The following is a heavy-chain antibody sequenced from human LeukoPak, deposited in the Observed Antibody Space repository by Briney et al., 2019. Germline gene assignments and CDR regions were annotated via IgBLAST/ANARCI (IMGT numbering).Heavy chain of an antibody. CDR2: IYHSGST. Sequence: SETLSLTCTVSGGSISGYYWGWIRQPPGKGLEWIGSIYHSGSTYYNPSLKSRVTISVDTSKNQFSLKLSSVTAADTAVYYCAREAFDPWGQGTLVTVSS. CDR3: AREAFDP. J-gene: IGHJ5*02. CDR1: GGSISGYY. V-gene: IGHV4-38-2*02.